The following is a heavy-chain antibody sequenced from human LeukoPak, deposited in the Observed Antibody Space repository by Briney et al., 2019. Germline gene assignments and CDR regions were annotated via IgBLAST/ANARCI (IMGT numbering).Heavy chain of an antibody. D-gene: IGHD2-8*01. CDR3: VRHDNGYFHY. CDR1: GGSISSSSYY. Sequence: SETLSLTCTVSGGSISSSSYYWNWIRQPPGKGLEWIGYIYYSGSTNYNPSLKSRVTISVDTSKNQFSLKLSSVTAADTAVYYCVRHDNGYFHYWGQGTLVTVSS. V-gene: IGHV4-61*05. J-gene: IGHJ4*02. CDR2: IYYSGST.